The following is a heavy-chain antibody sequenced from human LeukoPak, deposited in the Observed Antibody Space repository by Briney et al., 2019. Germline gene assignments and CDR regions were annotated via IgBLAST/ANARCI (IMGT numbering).Heavy chain of an antibody. CDR3: TKAGIAVPATPDY. Sequence: GGSLRLSCAASGFTYSNYAMNWVRQAPGKGLEWVSGISSGGGTTYYADSVKGRFIIYRDNSKNTLYLQMDSLRAEDTAIYYCTKAGIAVPATPDYWGQGTLVTVSS. CDR2: ISSGGGTT. D-gene: IGHD6-19*01. CDR1: GFTYSNYA. V-gene: IGHV3-23*01. J-gene: IGHJ4*02.